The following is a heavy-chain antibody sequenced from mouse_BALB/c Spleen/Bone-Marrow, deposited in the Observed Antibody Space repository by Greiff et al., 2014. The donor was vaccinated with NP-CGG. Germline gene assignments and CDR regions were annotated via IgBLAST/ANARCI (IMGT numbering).Heavy chain of an antibody. CDR2: ISSGGST. Sequence: EVNLVESGGGLVKPGGSLKLSCAASGFTFSSYAMSWVRQTPEKGLERAASISSGGSTYYPDSVKGRFTISRDNARNILYLQMSSLRSEDTAMYYCAREMVTGFAYWGQGTLVTVSA. V-gene: IGHV5-6-5*01. J-gene: IGHJ3*01. D-gene: IGHD2-2*01. CDR3: AREMVTGFAY. CDR1: GFTFSSYA.